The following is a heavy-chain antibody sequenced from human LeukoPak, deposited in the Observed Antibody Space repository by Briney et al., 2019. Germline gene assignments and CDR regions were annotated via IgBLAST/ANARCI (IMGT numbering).Heavy chain of an antibody. J-gene: IGHJ6*02. Sequence: SGTLSLTCTVSGGSISSYYGSWIRQPPGKGREWIGYIYYSGSTNYNPSLKSRVTISVATSKNQFSLKLSSVTAADTAVYYCASLYYYGSGPLMDVWGQGTTVTVSS. V-gene: IGHV4-59*01. D-gene: IGHD3-10*01. CDR3: ASLYYYGSGPLMDV. CDR1: GGSISSYY. CDR2: IYYSGST.